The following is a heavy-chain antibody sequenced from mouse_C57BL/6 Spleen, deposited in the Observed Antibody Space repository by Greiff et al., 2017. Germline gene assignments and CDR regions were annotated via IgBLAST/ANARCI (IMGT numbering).Heavy chain of an antibody. J-gene: IGHJ4*01. CDR2: INPSSGYT. CDR1: GYTFTSYW. CDR3: AREEAQASYYYARDY. V-gene: IGHV1-7*01. D-gene: IGHD3-2*02. Sequence: QVQLQQSGAALAKPGASVKLSCKASGYTFTSYWMHWVKPRPGQGLEWIGYINPSSGYTKYNQKFKDKATLTAAKSSSTAYMQLSSLTYEDSAVYYCAREEAQASYYYARDYWGQGTSVTVSS.